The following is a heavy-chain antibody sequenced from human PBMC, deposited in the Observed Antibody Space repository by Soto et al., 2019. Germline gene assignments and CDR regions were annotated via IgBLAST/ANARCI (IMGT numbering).Heavy chain of an antibody. CDR1: GFTFSSYG. D-gene: IGHD4-4*01. J-gene: IGHJ6*02. CDR3: ARDQGYGYSNYPENGAMDV. CDR2: IWYDGSNK. Sequence: GGSLRLSCAASGFTFSSYGMHWVRQAPGKGLEWVAVIWYDGSNKYYADSVKGRFTISRDNSKNTLYLQMNSLRAEDTAVYYCARDQGYGYSNYPENGAMDVWGQGTTVTVSS. V-gene: IGHV3-33*01.